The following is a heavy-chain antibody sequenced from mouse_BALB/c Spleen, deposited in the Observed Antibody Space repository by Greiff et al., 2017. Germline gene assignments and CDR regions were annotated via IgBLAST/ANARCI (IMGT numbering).Heavy chain of an antibody. J-gene: IGHJ1*01. D-gene: IGHD2-4*01. Sequence: EVKVEESGGGLVKPGGSLKLSCAASGFTFSSYTMSWVRQTPEKRLEWVATISSGGSNTYYPDSVKGRFTISRDNAKNTLYLQMSSLKSEDTAMYYCTRARGGDYDWYFDVWGAGTTVTVSS. CDR3: TRARGGDYDWYFDV. CDR1: GFTFSSYT. CDR2: ISSGGSNT. V-gene: IGHV5-6-4*01.